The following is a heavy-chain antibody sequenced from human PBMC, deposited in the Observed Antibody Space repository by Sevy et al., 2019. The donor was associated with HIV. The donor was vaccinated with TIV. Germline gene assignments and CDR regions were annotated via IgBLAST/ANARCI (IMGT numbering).Heavy chain of an antibody. CDR3: AGENAWGRGYS. CDR1: GGSITSLY. CDR2: IYYNGHI. Sequence: SETLSLTCTVSGGSITSLYWNWIRQPPGKGLEWIGNIYYNGHINYNPSLQSPVTLSLDTSKNQFSLRMSSVTAADTAMYYCAGENAWGRGYSWGQGTLVTVSS. D-gene: IGHD1-26*01. V-gene: IGHV4-59*08. J-gene: IGHJ4*02.